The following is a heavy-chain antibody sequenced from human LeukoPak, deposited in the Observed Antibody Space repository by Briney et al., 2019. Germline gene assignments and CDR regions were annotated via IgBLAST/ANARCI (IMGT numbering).Heavy chain of an antibody. CDR3: ARDSAPFSGIPVAGYFDF. V-gene: IGHV4-59*01. Sequence: SETLSLTCTVSGVSISSYYLSWIRQSPGKGLEWLGVINNGGTTKYNPSLKSRVTISVDTSKNQLSLRLNSVTAADTAVYYCARDSAPFSGIPVAGYFDFWGQGTLVTVSS. CDR2: INNGGTT. J-gene: IGHJ4*02. CDR1: GVSISSYY. D-gene: IGHD6-19*01.